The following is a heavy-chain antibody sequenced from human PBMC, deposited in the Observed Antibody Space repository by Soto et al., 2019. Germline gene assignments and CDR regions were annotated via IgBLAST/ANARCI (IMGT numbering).Heavy chain of an antibody. V-gene: IGHV4-59*07. CDR3: ARVSYDLVYYFDF. D-gene: IGHD3-16*01. Sequence: QVQLRESGPGLVKPSDTLSLICTVSGGSISTYYWSWIRQPPGKGLEWIASVYYNGFTNYNPSLMSRVTMSVDTVRNQFSLRLNSVTAADTAMYYCARVSYDLVYYFDFWGQGTLVTVSS. CDR2: VYYNGFT. J-gene: IGHJ4*02. CDR1: GGSISTYY.